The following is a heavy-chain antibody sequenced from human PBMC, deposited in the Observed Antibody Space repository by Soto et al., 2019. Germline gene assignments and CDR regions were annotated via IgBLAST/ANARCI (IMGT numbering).Heavy chain of an antibody. V-gene: IGHV5-10-1*01. CDR1: GYSFAGYW. CDR2: IGPSDSQT. CDR3: ARQIYDSDTGPNFEYYFDS. D-gene: IGHD3-22*01. J-gene: IGHJ4*02. Sequence: GESLKISCKGSGYSFAGYWITWVRQKPGKGLEWMGRIGPSDSQTYYSPSFRGHVTISVTKSITTVFLQWSSLRASDTAMYYCARQIYDSDTGPNFEYYFDSWGQGTPVTVSS.